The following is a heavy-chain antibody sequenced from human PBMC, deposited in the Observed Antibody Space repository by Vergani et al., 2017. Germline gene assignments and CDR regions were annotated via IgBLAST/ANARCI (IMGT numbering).Heavy chain of an antibody. CDR1: GGSISSYY. D-gene: IGHD3-9*01. CDR2: IYTSGST. CDR3: AREAYDILTGYHHDY. V-gene: IGHV4-4*07. Sequence: QVQLQESGPGLVKPSETLSLTCTVSGGSISSYYWSWIRQPARKGLEWIGRIYTSGSTNYNPSLKSRVTMSVDTSKNQFSLKLSSVTAADTAVYYCAREAYDILTGYHHDYWGQGTLVTVSS. J-gene: IGHJ4*02.